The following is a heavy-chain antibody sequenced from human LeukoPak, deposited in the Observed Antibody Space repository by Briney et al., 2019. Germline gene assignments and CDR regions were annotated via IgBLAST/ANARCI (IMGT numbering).Heavy chain of an antibody. Sequence: GGSVRLSCAASGFTVSSDYMAWVRQAPGKGLEWVSLVYNDGRTYYTDSVKGRFTISRDNAKNSLYLQMNSLRAEDTAVYYCARALDIVATITPIDYWGQGTLVTVSS. CDR3: ARALDIVATITPIDY. V-gene: IGHV3-53*01. CDR1: GFTVSSDY. D-gene: IGHD5-12*01. J-gene: IGHJ4*02. CDR2: VYNDGRT.